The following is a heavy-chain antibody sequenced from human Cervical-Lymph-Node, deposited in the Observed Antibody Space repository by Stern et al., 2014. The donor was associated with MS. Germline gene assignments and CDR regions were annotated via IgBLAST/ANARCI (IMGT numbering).Heavy chain of an antibody. Sequence: QVQLVESGGGVVQPGTSLRLSCAAPGFNFSNFGMHWVRQAPGKGLEWVADIWSNGLNKYYADSVKGRFTISRDNSKNTLYMEMNSLRVDDTAVYYCAREGMGGVWFYGLDVWGQGTTVTVSS. D-gene: IGHD3-16*01. CDR2: IWSNGLNK. CDR3: AREGMGGVWFYGLDV. CDR1: GFNFSNFG. J-gene: IGHJ6*02. V-gene: IGHV3-33*01.